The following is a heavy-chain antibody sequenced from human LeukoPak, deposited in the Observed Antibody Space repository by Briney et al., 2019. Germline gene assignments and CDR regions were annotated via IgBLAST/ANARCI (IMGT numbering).Heavy chain of an antibody. CDR2: ISSSSSYI. CDR3: ARDTNYYGSGSLFRPFDY. V-gene: IGHV3-21*01. Sequence: GGSLRLSCAASGFTFSSYSINWVRQAPGKGLEWVSSISSSSSYIYYADSVKGRFTISRDNAKNSLYLQMNSLRAEDTAVYYCARDTNYYGSGSLFRPFDYWGQGTLVTVSS. D-gene: IGHD3-10*01. CDR1: GFTFSSYS. J-gene: IGHJ4*02.